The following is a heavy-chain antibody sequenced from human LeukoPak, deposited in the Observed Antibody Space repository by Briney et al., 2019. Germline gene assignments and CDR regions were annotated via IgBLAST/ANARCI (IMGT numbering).Heavy chain of an antibody. CDR2: IYYSEST. J-gene: IGHJ4*02. Sequence: SETLSLTCTVSGGSISSYYWSWIRQPPGKGLEWIGYIYYSESTNYNPSLKSRVTISVDTSKNQFSLKLSSVTAADTAVYYCARESGYYDFWSGYYRGSFFDYWGQGTLVTVSS. D-gene: IGHD3-3*01. V-gene: IGHV4-59*01. CDR1: GGSISSYY. CDR3: ARESGYYDFWSGYYRGSFFDY.